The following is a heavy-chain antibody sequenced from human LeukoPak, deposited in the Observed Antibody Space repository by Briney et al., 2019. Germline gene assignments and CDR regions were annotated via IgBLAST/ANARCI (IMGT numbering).Heavy chain of an antibody. D-gene: IGHD3-16*01. Sequence: GGSLRLSCAASGFTFSSYAMDWVRQAPGKGLEWVTFLSYDGEDEQYVDSVRGRFTSSRDNSKKTLHLQMNNLRPEDTAIYCCARDQPGGGLDYWGQGVLVAVSS. J-gene: IGHJ4*02. V-gene: IGHV3-30*04. CDR1: GFTFSSYA. CDR3: ARDQPGGGLDY. CDR2: LSYDGEDE.